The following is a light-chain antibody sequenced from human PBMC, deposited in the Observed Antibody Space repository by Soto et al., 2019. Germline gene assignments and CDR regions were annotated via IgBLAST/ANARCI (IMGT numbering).Light chain of an antibody. Sequence: QSALTQPASVSGSPGQSITISCTGTSNDAGGYNYVSWYQQHPGKAPKLMIYEVTNRPSGVSNRFSGSKSGNTASLTISGLQAEDEADYYCSSYTSRSTLVYGTGTKLTVL. CDR3: SSYTSRSTLV. J-gene: IGLJ1*01. CDR2: EVT. V-gene: IGLV2-14*01. CDR1: SNDAGGYNY.